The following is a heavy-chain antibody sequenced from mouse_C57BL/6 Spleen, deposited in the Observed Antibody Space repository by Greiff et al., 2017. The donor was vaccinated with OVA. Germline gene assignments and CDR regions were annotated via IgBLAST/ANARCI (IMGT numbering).Heavy chain of an antibody. CDR1: GFSLTSYG. CDR2: IWRGGST. Sequence: VQLQESGPGLVQPSQSLSITCTVSGFSLTSYGVHWVRQSPGKGLEWLGVIWRGGSTDYNAAFMSRLSITKDNSKSQVFFKMNSLQADDTAIYYCAKNSPYDDDEAWFAYWGQGTLVTVSA. CDR3: AKNSPYDDDEAWFAY. J-gene: IGHJ3*01. V-gene: IGHV2-5*01. D-gene: IGHD2-4*01.